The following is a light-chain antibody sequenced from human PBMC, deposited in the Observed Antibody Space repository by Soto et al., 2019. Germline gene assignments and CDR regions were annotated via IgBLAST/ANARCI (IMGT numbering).Light chain of an antibody. CDR1: SSDVGGYSY. V-gene: IGLV2-14*04. CDR2: DVS. CDR3: ASYTTSSTYV. J-gene: IGLJ1*01. Sequence: WSGISRTGTSSDVGGYSYVSWYQQQPGKAPKLMISDVSNRPSGVSDRFSGSKSGDTASLTISGLQAEDEADYYCASYTTSSTYVFGTGTKVTVL.